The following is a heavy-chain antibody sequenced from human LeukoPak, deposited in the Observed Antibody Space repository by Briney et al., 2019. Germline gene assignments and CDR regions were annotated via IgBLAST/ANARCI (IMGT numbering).Heavy chain of an antibody. J-gene: IGHJ4*02. V-gene: IGHV3-30-3*01. D-gene: IGHD1-26*01. CDR3: AREVFERSGTFDF. CDR2: VSYDGSDE. Sequence: PGGSLRLSCAASRFTFSSYIMHWFRQAPGKGLEWVAVVSYDGSDEYYADSVKGRFTISRDNSKNTLFLQMNSLRPEDTALYYCAREVFERSGTFDFWGQGTLVTASS. CDR1: RFTFSSYI.